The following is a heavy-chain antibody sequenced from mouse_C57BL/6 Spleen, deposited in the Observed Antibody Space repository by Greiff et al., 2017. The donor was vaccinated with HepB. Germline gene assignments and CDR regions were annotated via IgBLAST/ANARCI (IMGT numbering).Heavy chain of an antibody. CDR2: IDPEDGDT. Sequence: EVQRVESGAELVRPGASVKLSCTASGFNIKDYYMHWVKQRPEQGLEWIGRIDPEDGDTEYAPKFQGKATMTADTSTNTAYLQLSSLTSEDTAVYYCTTWAYYSNYDAMDYWGQGTSVTVSS. V-gene: IGHV14-1*01. CDR3: TTWAYYSNYDAMDY. D-gene: IGHD2-5*01. CDR1: GFNIKDYY. J-gene: IGHJ4*01.